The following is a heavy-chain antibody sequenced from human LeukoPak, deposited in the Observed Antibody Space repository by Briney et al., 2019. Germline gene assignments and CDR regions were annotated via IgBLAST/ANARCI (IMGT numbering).Heavy chain of an antibody. Sequence: GGPLRLSSAASGFTSSTTCVHWFSQAPGQGLVWVSRIDGDARTIDYADSVKGRFIISRDNAKNTMYLQMNSLRPEDTAVYYCATAGAFYFQNWGEGSLVTVSS. D-gene: IGHD1-1*01. V-gene: IGHV3-74*01. J-gene: IGHJ4*02. CDR1: GFTSSTTC. CDR3: ATAGAFYFQN. CDR2: IDGDARTI.